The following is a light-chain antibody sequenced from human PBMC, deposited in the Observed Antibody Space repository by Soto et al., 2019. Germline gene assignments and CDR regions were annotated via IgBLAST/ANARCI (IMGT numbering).Light chain of an antibody. J-gene: IGKJ1*01. CDR3: QQYNNWPPWT. CDR2: GAS. V-gene: IGKV3-15*01. Sequence: EIVMTQPPATLSVSPGERATLSCRVSQSVSSNLAWYQQKPGQAPRLLIYGASTRATGIPARFSGSGSGTKFTLTISSLQSEDFAVYYCQQYNNWPPWTFGQGTKVEIK. CDR1: QSVSSN.